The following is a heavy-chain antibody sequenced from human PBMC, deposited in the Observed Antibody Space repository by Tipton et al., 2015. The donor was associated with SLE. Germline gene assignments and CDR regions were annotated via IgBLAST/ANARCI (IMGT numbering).Heavy chain of an antibody. Sequence: LRLSCTVSGGSISSSSYYWGWIRQPPGKGLEWIGSIYYSGSTYYNPSLKSRVTISVDTSKNQFSLKLSSVTAADTAVYYCARDRNNWGQGTLVTVSS. CDR2: IYYSGST. CDR3: ARDRNN. J-gene: IGHJ4*02. V-gene: IGHV4-39*02. CDR1: GGSISSSSYY.